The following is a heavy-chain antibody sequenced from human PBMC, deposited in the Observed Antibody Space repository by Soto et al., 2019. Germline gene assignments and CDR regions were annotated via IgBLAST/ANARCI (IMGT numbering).Heavy chain of an antibody. J-gene: IGHJ4*02. V-gene: IGHV4-38-2*02. CDR1: GYSISSGYY. Sequence: SETLSLTCAVSGYSISSGYYWGWIRQPPGKGLEWIGSIYHSGSTYYNPSLKSRVTISVDTSKSQFSLKLSSVTAADTAVYYCARDHGYKTDYWGQGTLVTVSS. CDR2: IYHSGST. CDR3: ARDHGYKTDY. D-gene: IGHD5-12*01.